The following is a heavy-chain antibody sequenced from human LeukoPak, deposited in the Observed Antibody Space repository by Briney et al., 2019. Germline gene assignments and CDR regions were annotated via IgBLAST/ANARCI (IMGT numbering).Heavy chain of an antibody. CDR3: ARFADSWYDAFDI. CDR2: MNPNSGNT. CDR1: GYTFTSYD. J-gene: IGHJ3*02. V-gene: IGHV1-8*03. Sequence: ASVKVSCKASGYTFTSYDINWERPATGQGLEWMGWMNPNSGNTGYAQKFQGRVTITRNTSISTAYMELSSLRSEDTAVYYCARFADSWYDAFDIWGQGTMVTVSS. D-gene: IGHD6-13*01.